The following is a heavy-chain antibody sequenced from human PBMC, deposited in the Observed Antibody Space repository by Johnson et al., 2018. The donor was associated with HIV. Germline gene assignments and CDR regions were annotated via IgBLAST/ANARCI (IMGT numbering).Heavy chain of an antibody. CDR3: AKDTLLESGFDI. CDR1: GFTFDDYA. J-gene: IGHJ3*02. D-gene: IGHD3-3*02. V-gene: IGHV3-9*01. Sequence: VQLVESGGGLVQSGGSLRLSCAASGFTFDDYAMHWVRQAPGKGLEWVSGISWNSGSIGYADSVKGRFTISRDNAKNSLYLQMNSLRAEDTALYYCAKDTLLESGFDIWGQGTMVTVSS. CDR2: ISWNSGSI.